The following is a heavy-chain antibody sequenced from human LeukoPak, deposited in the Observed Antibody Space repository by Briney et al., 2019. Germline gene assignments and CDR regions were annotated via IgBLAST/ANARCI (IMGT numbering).Heavy chain of an antibody. CDR1: GGSISSYY. CDR3: ARHTYSGSYYAWFDP. D-gene: IGHD1-26*01. V-gene: IGHV4-59*08. J-gene: IGHJ5*02. CDR2: IYYSGST. Sequence: SETLSLTCTVSGGSISSYYWSWLRQPPGKGLEWIGYIYYSGSTNYNPSLKSRVTISVDTSKNQFSLKLSSVTAADTAVYYCARHTYSGSYYAWFDPWGQGTLVTVSS.